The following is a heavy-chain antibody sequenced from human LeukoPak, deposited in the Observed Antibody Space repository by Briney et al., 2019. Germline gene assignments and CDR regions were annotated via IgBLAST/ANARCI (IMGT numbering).Heavy chain of an antibody. Sequence: GASVKVSCKASGGTFSSYAISWVRQAPGQGLEWMGWISAYNGNTNYAQKLQGRVTMTTDTSTSTAYMELRSLRSDDTAVYYCARAGTYYDFWSGPPRASWFDPWGQGTLVTVSS. D-gene: IGHD3-3*01. CDR3: ARAGTYYDFWSGPPRASWFDP. CDR2: ISAYNGNT. CDR1: GGTFSSYA. V-gene: IGHV1-18*01. J-gene: IGHJ5*02.